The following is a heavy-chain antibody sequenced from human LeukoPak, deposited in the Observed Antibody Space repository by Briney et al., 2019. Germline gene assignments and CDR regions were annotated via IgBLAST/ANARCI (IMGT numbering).Heavy chain of an antibody. V-gene: IGHV3-23*01. Sequence: GGSLRLSCVGSGVTFKKPAMSWVRQSPGKGLEWVSTMTSSADKTYYADSVKGRFTISRDDSKNTLYLLLSSLRADDTALYYCAKGAADWYLSYIEDWGQGTRVIVSS. J-gene: IGHJ4*02. CDR2: MTSSADKT. D-gene: IGHD3-9*01. CDR3: AKGAADWYLSYIED. CDR1: GVTFKKPA.